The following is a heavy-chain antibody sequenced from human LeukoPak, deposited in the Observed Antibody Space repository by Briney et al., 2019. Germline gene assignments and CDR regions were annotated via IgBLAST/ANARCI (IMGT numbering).Heavy chain of an antibody. CDR3: ARDSTTGTTNFDY. Sequence: GGSLRLSCAASGFTFSSYWMYWVRHPPGKGLVWVSRIKTDGSSTSYADSVKGRFTISRDNAKNTLYLQMNSLRAEDTAVYYCARDSTTGTTNFDYWGQGTLVTVSS. V-gene: IGHV3-74*01. CDR2: IKTDGSST. CDR1: GFTFSSYW. J-gene: IGHJ4*02. D-gene: IGHD1-1*01.